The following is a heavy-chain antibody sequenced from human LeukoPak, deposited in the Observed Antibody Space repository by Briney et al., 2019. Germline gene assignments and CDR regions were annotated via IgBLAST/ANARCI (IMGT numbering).Heavy chain of an antibody. D-gene: IGHD3-16*01. CDR1: GFTFDDYA. Sequence: GGSLRLSCAASGFTFDDYAMDWVRQAPGKGLEWVSLISGDGGRTYYADSVKGRFTISRDNSKNFLYPQMNSLTTEDTALYYCAKGLRHPRYWGQGTLVTVSS. CDR2: ISGDGGRT. V-gene: IGHV3-43*02. J-gene: IGHJ4*02. CDR3: AKGLRHPRY.